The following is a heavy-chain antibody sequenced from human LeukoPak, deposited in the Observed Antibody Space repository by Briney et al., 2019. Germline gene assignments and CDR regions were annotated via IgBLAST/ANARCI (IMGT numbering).Heavy chain of an antibody. J-gene: IGHJ4*02. CDR3: ARAMISGSEH. CDR2: INQDGSTT. V-gene: IGHV3-74*01. CDR1: GFTFSSYS. Sequence: GGSLRLSCAASGFTFSSYSMNWVRQAPGKGLVWVSRINQDGSTTTYADSVKGRFTISRDNAKNTVYLQMNSLRVEDTAVYYCARAMISGSEHWGQGALVTVSS. D-gene: IGHD3-22*01.